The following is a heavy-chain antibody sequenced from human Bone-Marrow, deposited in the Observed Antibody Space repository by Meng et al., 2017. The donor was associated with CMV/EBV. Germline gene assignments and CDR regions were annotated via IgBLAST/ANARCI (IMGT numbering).Heavy chain of an antibody. J-gene: IGHJ3*02. D-gene: IGHD7-27*01. CDR3: ARPITGGDALDI. CDR1: GFTFHDYG. CDR2: INWNGDNT. Sequence: GGSLRLSCAASGFTFHDYGISWVRQAPGKGPEWVSGINWNGDNTGYADSVKGRFTISRDNAKNSLYLQMNSLRAEDTALYYCARPITGGDALDIWGQGTMVTVSS. V-gene: IGHV3-20*04.